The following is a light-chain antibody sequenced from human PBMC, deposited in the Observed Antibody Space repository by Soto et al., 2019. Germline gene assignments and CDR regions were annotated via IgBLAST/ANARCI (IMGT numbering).Light chain of an antibody. J-gene: IGKJ5*01. V-gene: IGKV3-11*01. CDR2: DAF. Sequence: EIVLTQSPGTLSLSPRERATHSCRASQSVSNNYLAWYQQKPGQAPRLLIYDAFNRATGIPARFSGGGSGTDFTLTISSLEPEDFAVNYCQQRSYWPITFGQGTRLEIK. CDR3: QQRSYWPIT. CDR1: QSVSNNY.